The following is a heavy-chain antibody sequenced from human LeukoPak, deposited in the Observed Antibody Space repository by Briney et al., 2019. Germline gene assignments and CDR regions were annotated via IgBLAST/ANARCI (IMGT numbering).Heavy chain of an antibody. Sequence: GGSLRLSCAASGFTFSNYAMSWVRQAPGKGLEWVSAISGSGDNTYYADSVKGRFTISRDNAKNSLYLQMNSLRPEDTAVYYCARENSGSYYQFDCWGQGTLVTVSS. CDR1: GFTFSNYA. J-gene: IGHJ4*02. CDR2: ISGSGDNT. V-gene: IGHV3-21*01. D-gene: IGHD1-26*01. CDR3: ARENSGSYYQFDC.